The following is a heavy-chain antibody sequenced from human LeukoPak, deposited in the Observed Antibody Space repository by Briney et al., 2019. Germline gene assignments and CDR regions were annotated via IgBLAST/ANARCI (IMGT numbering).Heavy chain of an antibody. CDR1: GGSISSSSYY. D-gene: IGHD5-12*01. J-gene: IGHJ5*02. Sequence: SETLSLTCTVSGGSISSSSYYWGWIRQPPGKGLEWIGSMFHGGTSYYNPSPKSRVTISMDTSNNQFSLKVSSATAADTAVYYCARSRSPGYIAYEGFDPWGQGTLVTVSS. V-gene: IGHV4-39*07. CDR2: MFHGGTS. CDR3: ARSRSPGYIAYEGFDP.